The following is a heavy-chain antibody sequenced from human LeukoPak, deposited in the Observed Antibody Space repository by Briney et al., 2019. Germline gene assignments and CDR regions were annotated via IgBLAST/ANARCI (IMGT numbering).Heavy chain of an antibody. J-gene: IGHJ4*02. CDR3: AKGTVIVPAVVDY. D-gene: IGHD2-2*01. CDR2: INWNGGST. CDR1: GFTFDDYG. Sequence: PGGSLRLSCAASGFTFDDYGMSWVRQAPGKGLEWVSGINWNGGSTGYADSVKGRFTISRDNSKNTLYLQMNSLRAEDTAVYYCAKGTVIVPAVVDYWGQGTLVTVSS. V-gene: IGHV3-20*04.